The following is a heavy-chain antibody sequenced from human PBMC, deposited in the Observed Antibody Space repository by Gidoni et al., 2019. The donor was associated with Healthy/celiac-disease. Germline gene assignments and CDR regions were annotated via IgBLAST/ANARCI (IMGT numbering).Heavy chain of an antibody. CDR1: GGSFCGYY. CDR2: INHRGST. Sequence: QLQLQQWCAGLLKTSETLSLTCAVYGGSFCGYYWSWIRQPPGKVLEWIGEINHRGSTNYNPSLKSRVTISVDTSKNQFSLMLSSLTAADTAVYYCARGVLNWGQGTLVTVSS. V-gene: IGHV4-34*01. J-gene: IGHJ4*02. D-gene: IGHD2-8*01. CDR3: ARGVLN.